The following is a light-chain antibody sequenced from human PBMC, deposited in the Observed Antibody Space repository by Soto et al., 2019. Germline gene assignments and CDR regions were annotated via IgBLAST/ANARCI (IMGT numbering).Light chain of an antibody. V-gene: IGLV1-40*01. J-gene: IGLJ2*01. Sequence: QSVLTQPPSVSGAPGQRVTISCTGSSSNIGAGYDVHWCQQLPGTAPKLLIYGNSNRPSGVPDRFSGSKSGTSASLAITGLQAEDEADYYCQSYDSSRSGYVVFGGGTKLTVL. CDR1: SSNIGAGYD. CDR2: GNS. CDR3: QSYDSSRSGYVV.